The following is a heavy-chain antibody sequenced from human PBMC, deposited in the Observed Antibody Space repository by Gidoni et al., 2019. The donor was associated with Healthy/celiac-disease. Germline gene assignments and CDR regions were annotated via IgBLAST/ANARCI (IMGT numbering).Heavy chain of an antibody. CDR3: ARDRDDFWSGQFDY. CDR1: GYTFTGYY. V-gene: IGHV1-2*02. D-gene: IGHD3-3*01. J-gene: IGHJ4*02. CDR2: INPNSG. Sequence: QVQLVQPGAEVKKPGASVKVSCKASGYTFTGYYMHWVRQAPGQGLEWMGWINPNSGDTSISTAYMERSRLRSDDTAVYYCARDRDDFWSGQFDYWGQGTLVTVSS.